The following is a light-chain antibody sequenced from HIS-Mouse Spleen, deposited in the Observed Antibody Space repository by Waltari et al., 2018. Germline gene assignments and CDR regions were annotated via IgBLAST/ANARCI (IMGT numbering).Light chain of an antibody. Sequence: DIQLTQSPSFLSASLGERVTITCRASQGISSYLAWYQQKPGKAPKLLIYAASTLQSGGPSRFSGSGSGTEFTLTISSLQPEDFATYYCQQLNSYPPTFGQGTKVEIK. CDR1: QGISSY. V-gene: IGKV1-9*01. CDR3: QQLNSYPPT. J-gene: IGKJ1*01. CDR2: AAS.